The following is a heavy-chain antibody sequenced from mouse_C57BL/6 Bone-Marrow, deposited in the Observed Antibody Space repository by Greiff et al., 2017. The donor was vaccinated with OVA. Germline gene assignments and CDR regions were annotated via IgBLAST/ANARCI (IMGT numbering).Heavy chain of an antibody. CDR2: INPYNGGT. J-gene: IGHJ3*01. D-gene: IGHD2-1*01. V-gene: IGHV1-19*01. CDR1: GYTFTDYY. Sequence: VHVKQSGPVLVKPGASVKMSCKASGYTFTDYYMNWVKQSHGKSLEWIGVINPYNGGTSYNQKFKGKATLTVDKSSSTAYMELNSLTSEDSAVYYCARGHYGNSWFAYWGQGTLVTVSA. CDR3: ARGHYGNSWFAY.